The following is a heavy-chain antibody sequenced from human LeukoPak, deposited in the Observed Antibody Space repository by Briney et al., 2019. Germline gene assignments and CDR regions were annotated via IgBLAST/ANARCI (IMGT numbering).Heavy chain of an antibody. V-gene: IGHV1-69*06. CDR2: IIPIFGTT. CDR3: ATPFADPYYYYYGMDV. J-gene: IGHJ6*04. Sequence: SVKLSCKASGGTFSSYGISWVRQPHGPGLEWMGGIIPIFGTTNFAQKFQGRVTITADKSTSTAYMELSSLRSEDTAVYYCATPFADPYYYYYGMDVWGKGTTVTVSS. D-gene: IGHD3-10*01. CDR1: GGTFSSYG.